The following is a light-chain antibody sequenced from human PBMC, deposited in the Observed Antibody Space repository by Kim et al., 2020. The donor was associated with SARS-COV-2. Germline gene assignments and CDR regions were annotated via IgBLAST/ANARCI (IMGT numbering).Light chain of an antibody. V-gene: IGLV3-21*04. Sequence: APGNMARITCGGNNIGSKSVHWYQQKPGQAPVLVIYYDSDRPSGIPERFSGSNSGNTATLTISRVEAGDEADYYCQVWDSSSDHRVFGGGTQLTVL. CDR3: QVWDSSSDHRV. J-gene: IGLJ3*02. CDR1: NIGSKS. CDR2: YDS.